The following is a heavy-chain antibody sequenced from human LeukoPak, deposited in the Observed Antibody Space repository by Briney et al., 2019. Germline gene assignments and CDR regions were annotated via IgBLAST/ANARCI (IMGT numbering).Heavy chain of an antibody. V-gene: IGHV1-69*04. Sequence: ASVKVSCKASGGTFSSYAISWVRQAPRQGLEWMGRIIPILGIANYAQKFQGRVTITADKSTSTAYMELSSLRSEDTAVYYCARIPDSSGFHFDYWGQGTLVTVSS. D-gene: IGHD3-22*01. CDR1: GGTFSSYA. J-gene: IGHJ4*02. CDR3: ARIPDSSGFHFDY. CDR2: IIPILGIA.